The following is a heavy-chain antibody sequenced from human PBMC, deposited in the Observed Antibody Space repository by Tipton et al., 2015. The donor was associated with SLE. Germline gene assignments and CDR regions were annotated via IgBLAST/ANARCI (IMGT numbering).Heavy chain of an antibody. CDR1: GVSISSVW. CDR2: IHHTGST. Sequence: TLSLTCGVSGVSISSVWWSWVRQTPGKGLEWVGSIHHTGSTYHNPSLKSRVTISVDTSKNQFSLKLRSVTAADTAVYYCATVDYFDSGDAFDFWGHGSMVTVSS. J-gene: IGHJ3*01. V-gene: IGHV4-4*02. CDR3: ATVDYFDSGDAFDF. D-gene: IGHD3-22*01.